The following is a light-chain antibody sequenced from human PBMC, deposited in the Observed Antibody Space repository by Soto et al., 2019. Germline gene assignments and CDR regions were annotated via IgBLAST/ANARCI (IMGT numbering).Light chain of an antibody. J-gene: IGLJ3*02. V-gene: IGLV4-60*03. Sequence: QVVLPQSSSASASLGSSVKLTCTLSSGHSSYIIAWHQQQPGKAPRYLMKLEGSGSYNKGSGVPDRFSGSSSGADRYLTISNLQSEDEADYYCETWDSNTRVFGGGTKLTVL. CDR3: ETWDSNTRV. CDR1: SGHSSYI. CDR2: LEGSGSY.